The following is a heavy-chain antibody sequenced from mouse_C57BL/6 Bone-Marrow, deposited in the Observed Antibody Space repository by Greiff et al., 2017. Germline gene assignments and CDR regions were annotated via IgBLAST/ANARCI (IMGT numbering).Heavy chain of an antibody. CDR3: TFTGTGYYAMDY. Sequence: EVQLQQSGAELVRPGASVKLSCTASGFNIKDYYMHWVKQRPEQGLEWIGRIDPEDGDTEYAPKFQGKATMTADTSSNTAYLQLSSLTSEDTAVYYCTFTGTGYYAMDYWGQGTSVTVSS. CDR2: IDPEDGDT. D-gene: IGHD4-1*01. J-gene: IGHJ4*01. CDR1: GFNIKDYY. V-gene: IGHV14-1*01.